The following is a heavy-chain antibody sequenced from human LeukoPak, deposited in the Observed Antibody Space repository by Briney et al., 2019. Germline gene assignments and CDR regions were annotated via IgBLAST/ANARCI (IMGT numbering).Heavy chain of an antibody. V-gene: IGHV3-21*01. CDR1: GFTFSGYS. Sequence: GGSLRLSCAASGFTFSGYSMNWVRQAPGKGLEWVSIISSDSSHIYDTDSAKGRFTISRDNAKNSLYLQMNSLRPEDTAVYYCARESGVGALDIWGQGTMVTVSS. CDR2: ISSDSSHI. D-gene: IGHD1-26*01. J-gene: IGHJ3*02. CDR3: ARESGVGALDI.